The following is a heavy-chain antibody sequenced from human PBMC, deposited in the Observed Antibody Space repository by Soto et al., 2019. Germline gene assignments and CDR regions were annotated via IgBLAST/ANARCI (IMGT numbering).Heavy chain of an antibody. J-gene: IGHJ3*02. CDR2: IYYSGST. D-gene: IGHD3-22*01. Sequence: SETLSLTCTVSGGSISSGGYYWSWIRQHPWKGLEWIGYIYYSGSTYYNPSLKSRVTISVDTSKNQFSLKLSSVTAADTAVYYCARDLLYDSSGYDAFDIWGQGXMVTV. CDR1: GGSISSGGYY. V-gene: IGHV4-31*03. CDR3: ARDLLYDSSGYDAFDI.